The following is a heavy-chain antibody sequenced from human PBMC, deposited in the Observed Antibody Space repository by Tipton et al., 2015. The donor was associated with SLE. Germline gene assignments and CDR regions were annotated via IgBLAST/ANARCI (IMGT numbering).Heavy chain of an antibody. CDR3: ARARVDLRLD. CDR1: GGSISSYY. J-gene: IGHJ4*02. CDR2: IYYSGST. V-gene: IGHV4-59*12. Sequence: TLSLTCTVSGGSISSYYWSWIRQPPGKGLEWIGYIYYSGSTNYNPSLKSRVTISVDTSKNQFSLKLSSVTAADTAVYYCARARVDLRLDWGQGTLVTVSS.